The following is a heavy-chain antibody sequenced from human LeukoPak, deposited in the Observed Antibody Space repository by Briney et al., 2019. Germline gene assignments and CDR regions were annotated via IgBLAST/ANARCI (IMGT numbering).Heavy chain of an antibody. CDR1: GGSISSSSYY. CDR3: ARGPSRFWSGYYNRGGFDY. CDR2: INHSGSA. V-gene: IGHV4-39*07. D-gene: IGHD3-3*01. J-gene: IGHJ4*02. Sequence: PSETLSLTCTVPGGSISSSSYYWGWIRQPPGKGLEWIGEINHSGSANYNPSLKSRVTISVDTSKNQFSLKLSSVTAADTAVYYCARGPSRFWSGYYNRGGFDYWGQGTLVTVSS.